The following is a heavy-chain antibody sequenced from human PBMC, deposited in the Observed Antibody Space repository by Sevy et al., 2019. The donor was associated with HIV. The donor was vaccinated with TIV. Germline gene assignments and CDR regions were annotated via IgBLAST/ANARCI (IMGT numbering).Heavy chain of an antibody. V-gene: IGHV3-30*02. CDR1: GFTFSSYG. CDR3: AKVRGYYYDSSGYFDY. CDR2: IRYDGSNK. J-gene: IGHJ4*02. Sequence: GGSLRLSCAASGFTFSSYGMHWVRQAPGKGLEWVAFIRYDGSNKYYADSVKGRFTISRDNPKNTLYLQMNSLRAEDTAVYYCAKVRGYYYDSSGYFDYWGQGTLVTVSS. D-gene: IGHD3-22*01.